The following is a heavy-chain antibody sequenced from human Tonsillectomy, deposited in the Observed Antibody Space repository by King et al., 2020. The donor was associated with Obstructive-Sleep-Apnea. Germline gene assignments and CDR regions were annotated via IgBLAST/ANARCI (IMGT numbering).Heavy chain of an antibody. V-gene: IGHV3-7*03. J-gene: IGHJ5*02. D-gene: IGHD5-24*01. CDR2: INQDGSEK. CDR1: GFTFVTYW. Sequence: VQLVESGGDLVQPGGSLRLSCAASGFTFVTYWMGWVRQAPGKGLEWVANINQDGSEKYYVDSVKGRFSISRDNSKKSLSLQMSSLRAEDTAVYYCARRETATSRGPPFDLWGQGTLVTVSS. CDR3: ARRETATSRGPPFDL.